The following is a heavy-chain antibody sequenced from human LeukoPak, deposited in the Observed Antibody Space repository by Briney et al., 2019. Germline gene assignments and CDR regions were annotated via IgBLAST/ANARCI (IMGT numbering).Heavy chain of an antibody. CDR2: INHSGSA. J-gene: IGHJ5*02. V-gene: IGHV4-34*01. D-gene: IGHD6-19*01. CDR1: GGSFSGYY. CDR3: ARGSAIAVAGTFWLDP. Sequence: SETLSLTCAVYGGSFSGYYWSWIRQPPGKGLEWIGEINHSGSANYNPSLKSRVTISVDTSKSQVSLKLSSVTAADTAIYYCARGSAIAVAGTFWLDPWGQGSLVTVSS.